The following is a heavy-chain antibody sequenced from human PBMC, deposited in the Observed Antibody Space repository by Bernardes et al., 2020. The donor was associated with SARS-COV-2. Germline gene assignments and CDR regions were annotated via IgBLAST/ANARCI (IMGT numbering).Heavy chain of an antibody. D-gene: IGHD2-8*02. CDR1: GFTISNNA. J-gene: IGHJ4*02. CDR3: AKDLFWWQFDY. Sequence: LRLSCAASGFTISNNAMSWVRQAPGKGLEWVSGIGSDGNTHYADSVRGRFSISRDNSKNMLFLQMNSLRAEDTAIYYCAKDLFWWQFDYWGQGALVTVSS. V-gene: IGHV3-23*01. CDR2: IGSDGNT.